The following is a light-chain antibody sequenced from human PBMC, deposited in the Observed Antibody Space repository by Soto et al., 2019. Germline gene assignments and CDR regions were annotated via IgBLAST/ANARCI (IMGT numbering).Light chain of an antibody. CDR1: QGISSY. V-gene: IGKV1-8*01. J-gene: IGKJ2*01. Sequence: AIRMTQSPSSFSASTGDRVTITCRASQGISSYLAWYQQKPGKAPKLLIYAASTLQSGVPSRFSGSGSGTDFTLTISGLQSEDFANYYCQQYDSYPPTFGQGTKLEIK. CDR2: AAS. CDR3: QQYDSYPPT.